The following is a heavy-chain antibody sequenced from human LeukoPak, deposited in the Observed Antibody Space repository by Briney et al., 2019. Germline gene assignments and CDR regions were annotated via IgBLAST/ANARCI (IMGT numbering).Heavy chain of an antibody. J-gene: IGHJ3*02. CDR2: IKQDGSDK. V-gene: IGHV3-7*01. CDR1: GFTFSYYW. Sequence: GGSLRLSCAASGFTFSYYWMSWVRQAPGKELEWVANIKQDGSDKYYVDSVKGRFTISRDNAKNSLYLQMNSLSAEDTAMYYCTRDLTNWNDATFDIWGQGTMVTVSS. CDR3: TRDLTNWNDATFDI. D-gene: IGHD1-1*01.